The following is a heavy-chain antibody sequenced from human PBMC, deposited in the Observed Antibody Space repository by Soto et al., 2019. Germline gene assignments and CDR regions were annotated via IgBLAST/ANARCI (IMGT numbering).Heavy chain of an antibody. V-gene: IGHV3-48*02. J-gene: IGHJ4*02. CDR3: ARGWGCSGGSCYSAH. Sequence: EVQLVESGGGLVQPGGTLRLSCAASGFTLSSYSMHWVRQAPGKGLEWVSYISSSSGTIHYADSVKGRFTISSDNAKNSLYLQMISLRDEDTSVYYCARGWGCSGGSCYSAHWGQGTQVTVSS. CDR2: ISSSSGTI. D-gene: IGHD2-15*01. CDR1: GFTLSSYS.